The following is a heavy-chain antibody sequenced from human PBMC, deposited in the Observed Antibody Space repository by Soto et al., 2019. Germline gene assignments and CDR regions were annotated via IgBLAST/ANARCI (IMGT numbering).Heavy chain of an antibody. CDR3: ARGYSYGVDY. CDR1: GGSISSSSYY. V-gene: IGHV4-39*01. CDR2: IHYSGST. Sequence: KPSETLSLTCTVSGGSISSSSYYWGWIRQPPGNGLEWIGSIHYSGSTYYNPSLKSRVTIYVDTSKNQFSLKLSSVTAADTAVYYCARGYSYGVDYWGQGTLVTVSS. J-gene: IGHJ4*02. D-gene: IGHD5-18*01.